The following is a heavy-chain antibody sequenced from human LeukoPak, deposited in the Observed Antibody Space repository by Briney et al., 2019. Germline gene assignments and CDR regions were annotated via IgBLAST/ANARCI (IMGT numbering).Heavy chain of an antibody. J-gene: IGHJ4*02. CDR2: IPSSGPIT. Sequence: PGGSLRLSCAASGFTFSSYAMSWVRQAPGKGLEWVSGIPSSGPITYYADSVKGRFTISRDNAKNSLYLQMNSLRAEDTAVYYCARDSSSWFPFDYWGQGTLVTVSS. D-gene: IGHD6-13*01. V-gene: IGHV3-23*01. CDR1: GFTFSSYA. CDR3: ARDSSSWFPFDY.